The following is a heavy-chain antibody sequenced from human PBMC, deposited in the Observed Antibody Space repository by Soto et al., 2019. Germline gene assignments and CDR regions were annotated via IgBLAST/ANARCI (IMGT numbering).Heavy chain of an antibody. CDR2: ISSSSSTI. CDR3: ARDYGGNSYYYYYYGMDV. V-gene: IGHV3-48*02. J-gene: IGHJ6*02. D-gene: IGHD4-17*01. CDR1: GFTFSSYS. Sequence: PGGSLRLSCAASGFTFSSYSMNWVRQAPGKGLEWVSYISSSSSTIYYADSVKGRFTISRDNAKNSLYLQMNSLRDEDTAVYYCARDYGGNSYYYYYYGMDVWGQGTTVTVSS.